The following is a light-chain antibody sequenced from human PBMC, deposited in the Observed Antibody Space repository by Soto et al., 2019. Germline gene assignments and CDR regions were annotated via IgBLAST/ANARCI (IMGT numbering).Light chain of an antibody. CDR3: GSYAGRSTYV. V-gene: IGLV2-23*02. CDR2: EVT. CDR1: NRDLGTYNL. J-gene: IGLJ1*01. Sequence: QSVLTQLASVSGSLGWLITTSCTGTNRDLGTYNLVSWYQQHPGKAPKTIIYEVTKRPSGVSKRFSGSKSGNTASLTISGLQAEDEADYYCGSYAGRSTYVFGTGTKVTVL.